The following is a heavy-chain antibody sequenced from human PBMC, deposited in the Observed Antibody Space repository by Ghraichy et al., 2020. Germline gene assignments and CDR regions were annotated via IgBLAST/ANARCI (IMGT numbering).Heavy chain of an antibody. J-gene: IGHJ4*02. CDR2: ISSSSTTI. D-gene: IGHD6-13*01. CDR3: ARRIASAGRSFDY. Sequence: WGSLRLSCAASSFTFSSYTMNWVRQAPGKGLEWVSSISSSSTTIAYADSVKGRFTISRDNAKNSVYLQMNNLRAEDTAVYYCARRIASAGRSFDYWGQGTLVTVSS. CDR1: SFTFSSYT. V-gene: IGHV3-48*01.